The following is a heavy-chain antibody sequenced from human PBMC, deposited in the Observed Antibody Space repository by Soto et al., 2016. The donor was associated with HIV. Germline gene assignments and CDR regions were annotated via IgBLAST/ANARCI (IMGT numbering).Heavy chain of an antibody. CDR3: AASAGTATMTLDY. CDR2: IYSGDKT. V-gene: IGHV3-66*01. Sequence: EVQLVESGGGLVQPGGSLRLSCAASGFIASNNYMNWVRQAPGKGLEWVSIIYSGDKTYYGASVRGRFTISRDKSKNTVSLQMNSLRVDDTAVYYCAASAGTATMTLDYWGQGTLVTVSS. CDR1: GFIASNNY. D-gene: IGHD6-25*01. J-gene: IGHJ4*02.